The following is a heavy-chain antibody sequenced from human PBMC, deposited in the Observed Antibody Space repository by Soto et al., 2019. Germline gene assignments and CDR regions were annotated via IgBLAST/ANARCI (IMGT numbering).Heavy chain of an antibody. CDR1: GFTSDDYA. CDR2: IDWNSNRI. J-gene: IGHJ4*02. Sequence: EVKLVESGGGLVQPGRSLRLSCVASGFTSDDYAMHWVRQAPGKGLEWVAGIDWNSNRIDYGDSVKGRFTISRDNAEKSLYLQMNSLRPEDTAMYFCLKDVRPGGADCWGQGTLVTVSS. D-gene: IGHD3-16*01. V-gene: IGHV3-9*02. CDR3: LKDVRPGGADC.